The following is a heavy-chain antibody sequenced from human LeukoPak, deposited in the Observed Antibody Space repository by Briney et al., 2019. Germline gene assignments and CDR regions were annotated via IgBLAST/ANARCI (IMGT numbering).Heavy chain of an antibody. CDR1: GFIFSSYW. Sequence: GGSLRLSCAASGFIFSSYWMPWVRQAPGKGLEWVANIKEDGSEKNYVDSVKGRFTISRGNAKNSLYLQMNSLRAEDAAVYYCAKAPVTTCRGAFCYTFDYWGLRTLVTVSS. CDR3: AKAPVTTCRGAFCYTFDY. D-gene: IGHD2-15*01. J-gene: IGHJ4*02. CDR2: IKEDGSEK. V-gene: IGHV3-7*03.